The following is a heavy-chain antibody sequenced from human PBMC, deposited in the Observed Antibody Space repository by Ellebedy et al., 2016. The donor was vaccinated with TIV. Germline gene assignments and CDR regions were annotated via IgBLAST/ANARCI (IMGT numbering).Heavy chain of an antibody. Sequence: MPSETLSLTCAVYGGSLSGYYWSWIRQPPGKGLEWIGEINHSGSTNYNSSLKSRVTISLDTSKNQFSLKLSSATAADTAVYYCSRGVTDQNWGQGILVTVSS. D-gene: IGHD2-21*02. CDR1: GGSLSGYY. CDR2: INHSGST. CDR3: SRGVTDQN. J-gene: IGHJ4*02. V-gene: IGHV4-34*01.